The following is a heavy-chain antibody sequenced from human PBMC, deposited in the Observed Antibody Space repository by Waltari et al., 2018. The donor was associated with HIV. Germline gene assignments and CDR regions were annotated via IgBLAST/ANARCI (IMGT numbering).Heavy chain of an antibody. CDR2: NSSVAYSK. Sequence: EVQLLESGGGLVQPGGSLRLSCAASGFNFTNYAMNWVRQAPGQVQDVVSANSSVAYSKYYSYSGQGRFTISRENSQNKLFLQRNSLRADDTAVYFCAKEHQYSHTWYSFDGMDVWGQGTTVTVSS. CDR1: GFNFTNYA. V-gene: IGHV3-23*01. CDR3: AKEHQYSHTWYSFDGMDV. D-gene: IGHD6-13*01. J-gene: IGHJ6*02.